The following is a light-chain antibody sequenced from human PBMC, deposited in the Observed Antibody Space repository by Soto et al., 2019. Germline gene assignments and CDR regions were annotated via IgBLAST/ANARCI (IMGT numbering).Light chain of an antibody. CDR1: QNIISN. CDR3: QQYNNWPQT. V-gene: IGKV3-15*01. Sequence: EIVMTQSPATLSVSPGERVTLSCRASQNIISNLAWYQQKSGQAPRLLIYGASTRATGIPARFSGSGSGTEFTLTISSLQSEDFAVYYCQQYNNWPQTFGQGTKVDIK. CDR2: GAS. J-gene: IGKJ1*01.